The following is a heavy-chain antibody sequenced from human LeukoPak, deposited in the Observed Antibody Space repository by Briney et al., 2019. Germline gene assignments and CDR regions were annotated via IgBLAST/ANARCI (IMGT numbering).Heavy chain of an antibody. J-gene: IGHJ4*02. D-gene: IGHD3-10*01. V-gene: IGHV3-7*01. CDR2: IKEDGSEI. CDR3: VTDQTGRHPYFFDY. Sequence: GSLRLSYAASGFNFSTYWMTWVRQVPGKGLEWVANIKEDGSEIYCGRCEGPIQHSRDNAKTSLYLQMNSLSIADTAVYYCVTDQTGRHPYFFDYWGQGTLVTVSS. CDR1: GFNFSTYW.